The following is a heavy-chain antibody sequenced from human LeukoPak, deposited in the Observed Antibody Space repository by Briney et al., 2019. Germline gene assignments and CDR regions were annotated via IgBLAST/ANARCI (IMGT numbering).Heavy chain of an antibody. CDR3: AKDRYDFVVVPAPTDY. V-gene: IGHV3-33*06. D-gene: IGHD2-2*01. Sequence: PGRSLRLSCAASGFTFSSYGMHWVRQAPGKGLEWVAVIWYDGSNKYYADSVKGRFTISRDNSKNTLYLQMNSLRAEDTAVYYCAKDRYDFVVVPAPTDYWGQGTLVTVSS. CDR2: IWYDGSNK. J-gene: IGHJ4*02. CDR1: GFTFSSYG.